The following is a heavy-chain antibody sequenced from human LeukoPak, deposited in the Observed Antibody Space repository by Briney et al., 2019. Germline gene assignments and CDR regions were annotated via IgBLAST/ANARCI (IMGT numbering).Heavy chain of an antibody. CDR1: GFTFSTYG. CDR3: TRDRERFLEWFHDY. CDR2: IRSKAYGGTT. V-gene: IGHV3-49*04. J-gene: IGHJ4*02. Sequence: RAGGSLRLSCAASGFTFSTYGMHWVRQAPGKGLEWVGFIRSKAYGGTTEYAASVKGRFTISRDDSKSIAYLQMNSLKTEDTAVYYCTRDRERFLEWFHDYWGQGTLVTVSS. D-gene: IGHD3-3*01.